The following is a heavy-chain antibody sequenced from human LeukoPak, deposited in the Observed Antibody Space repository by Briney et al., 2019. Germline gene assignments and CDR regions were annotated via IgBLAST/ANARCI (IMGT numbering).Heavy chain of an antibody. Sequence: GGSLRLSCAASGFTVSSNYMSWVRQAPGKGLEWVSAIYSGGSTYYADSVKGRFTISRDNSKNTLYLQMNSLRAEDTAVYYCARVAGGNFYYYYGMDVWGQGTTVTVSS. D-gene: IGHD2-21*02. CDR2: IYSGGST. CDR1: GFTVSSNY. J-gene: IGHJ6*02. V-gene: IGHV3-53*01. CDR3: ARVAGGNFYYYYGMDV.